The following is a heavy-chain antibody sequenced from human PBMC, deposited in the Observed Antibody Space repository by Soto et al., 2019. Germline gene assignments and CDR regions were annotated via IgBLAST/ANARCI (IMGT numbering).Heavy chain of an antibody. CDR1: GFTFGDYA. Sequence: GGSLRLSCTASGFTFGDYAMSWFRQAPGKGLEWVGFIRSKAYGGTTEYAASVKGRFTISRDDSKSIAYLQMNSLKTEDTAVYYCTRVWSYGPFDYWGQGTLVTVSS. J-gene: IGHJ4*02. V-gene: IGHV3-49*03. CDR3: TRVWSYGPFDY. CDR2: IRSKAYGGTT. D-gene: IGHD5-18*01.